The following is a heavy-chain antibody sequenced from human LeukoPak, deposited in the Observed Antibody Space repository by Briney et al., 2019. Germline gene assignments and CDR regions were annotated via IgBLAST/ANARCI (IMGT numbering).Heavy chain of an antibody. J-gene: IGHJ4*02. CDR3: AKSGTRSSWSPRVKTYLDY. Sequence: GGSLRLSCTASGFTFGDYAISWVRQAPGKGLEWVAVISYDGSNKYYADSVKGRFTISRDNSKNTLYLQMNSLRAEDTAVYYCAKSGTRSSWSPRVKTYLDYWGQGTLVTVSS. D-gene: IGHD6-13*01. CDR2: ISYDGSNK. CDR1: GFTFGDYA. V-gene: IGHV3-30*04.